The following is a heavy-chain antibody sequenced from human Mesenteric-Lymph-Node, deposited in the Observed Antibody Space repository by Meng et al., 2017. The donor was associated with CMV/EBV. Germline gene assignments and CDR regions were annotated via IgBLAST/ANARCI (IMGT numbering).Heavy chain of an antibody. D-gene: IGHD1/OR15-1a*01. CDR2: IYYSGST. CDR1: GSVSSGGYY. J-gene: IGHJ3*02. V-gene: IGHV4-61*08. CDR3: ARRDTTRWNREAFDN. Sequence: GSVSSGGYYWSWIRQPPGKGLEWIGYIYYSGSTNYNPSLKSRVAISVDTSKNQFSLKLYSVTAADTAVYYCARRDTTRWNREAFDNWGRGTMVTVSS.